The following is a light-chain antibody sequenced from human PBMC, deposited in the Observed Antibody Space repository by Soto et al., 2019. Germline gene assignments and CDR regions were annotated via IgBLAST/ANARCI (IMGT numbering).Light chain of an antibody. CDR3: QQYIERFT. CDR1: QGISSY. J-gene: IGKJ3*01. V-gene: IGKV1-8*01. Sequence: AIRMTQSPSSFSASTGDRVTITCRASQGISSYLAWYQQKPGKAPKLLIYAASTLQSGVPSRFSGSGSGTDFTLTITCLQSEDFATYYGQQYIERFTVGPGNKVVIK. CDR2: AAS.